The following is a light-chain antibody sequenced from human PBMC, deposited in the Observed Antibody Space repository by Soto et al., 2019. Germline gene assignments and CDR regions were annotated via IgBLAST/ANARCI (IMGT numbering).Light chain of an antibody. CDR1: ISDVGGYNY. CDR3: SSYTRSSTWV. Sequence: QSALTQPASLSDSPGQSITISCTGTISDVGGYNYVSWYQQHPGKAPKLMIYEVSNRLSGVSNRFSGSKSGNTASLTISGLQAEDEADYYCSSYTRSSTWVFGGGTKVNVL. J-gene: IGLJ3*02. CDR2: EVS. V-gene: IGLV2-14*01.